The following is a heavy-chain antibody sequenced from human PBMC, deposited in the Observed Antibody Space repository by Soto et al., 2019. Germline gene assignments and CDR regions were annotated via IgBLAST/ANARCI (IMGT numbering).Heavy chain of an antibody. D-gene: IGHD2-15*01. CDR1: GFTFSSYP. V-gene: IGHV3-23*01. CDR3: AKRGRTGVARDAFAI. Sequence: EVQLLESGGGLVQPGGSLRVSCAASGFTFSSYPMSWVRQAPGKGLEWFSFISGSGGSTYYADSVKGRFTISRDNSKNTMFLQMNSLRVEDTALYYCAKRGRTGVARDAFAIWGQGTLVTVSS. J-gene: IGHJ3*02. CDR2: ISGSGGST.